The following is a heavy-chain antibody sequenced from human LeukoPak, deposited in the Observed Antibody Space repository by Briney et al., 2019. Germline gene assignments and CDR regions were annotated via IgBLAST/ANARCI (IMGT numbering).Heavy chain of an antibody. D-gene: IGHD5-24*01. Sequence: GGSLRLSCAASGFTFSSYAMSWVRQAPGKGLEWVSGISGSGGSTYYADSVKGRFTISRDNSKNTLYLQMNSLRADDTAMYLRAKGRDGYNQAPLWGQGTLVTVSS. CDR3: AKGRDGYNQAPL. CDR2: ISGSGGST. J-gene: IGHJ4*02. CDR1: GFTFSSYA. V-gene: IGHV3-23*01.